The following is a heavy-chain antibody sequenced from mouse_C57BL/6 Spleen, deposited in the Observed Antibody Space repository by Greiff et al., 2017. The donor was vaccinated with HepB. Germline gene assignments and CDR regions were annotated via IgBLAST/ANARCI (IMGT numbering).Heavy chain of an antibody. J-gene: IGHJ1*03. V-gene: IGHV1-80*01. D-gene: IGHD1-1*01. CDR3: ARKRDYYGSSYGWYFDV. CDR1: GYAFSSYW. CDR2: IYPGDGDT. Sequence: VQLQQSGAELVKPGASVKISCKASGYAFSSYWMNWVKQRPGKGLEWIGQIYPGDGDTNYNGKFKGKATLTADKSSSTAYMQLSSLPSEDSAVYCCARKRDYYGSSYGWYFDVWGTGTTVTVSS.